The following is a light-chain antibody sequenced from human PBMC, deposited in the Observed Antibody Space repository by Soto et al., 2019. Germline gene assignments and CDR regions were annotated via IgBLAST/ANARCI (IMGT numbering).Light chain of an antibody. Sequence: DIQMTQSPSSLSASVGDRVTITCRASQSISSYLNWYQQKPGKAPKLLIYAASSLQSGVPSRFSGSGSGTDFTLPISSLQPEDLATYYCQQSYSTPPWTFGQGTKVEIK. V-gene: IGKV1-39*01. CDR2: AAS. CDR3: QQSYSTPPWT. CDR1: QSISSY. J-gene: IGKJ1*01.